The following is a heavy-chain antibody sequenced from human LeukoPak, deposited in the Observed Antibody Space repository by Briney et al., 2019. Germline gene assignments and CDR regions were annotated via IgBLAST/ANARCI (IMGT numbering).Heavy chain of an antibody. CDR1: GFTFSSYA. J-gene: IGHJ4*02. CDR3: ARAGAVAGLYFDY. CDR2: ISGSGGST. V-gene: IGHV3-23*01. Sequence: PGGSLRLSCAASGFTFSSYAMSWVRQAPGKGLEWVSVISGSGGSTYYADSVKGRFTISRDNSKNTLYLQMNSLRAEDTAVYYCARAGAVAGLYFDYWGQGTLVTVSS. D-gene: IGHD6-19*01.